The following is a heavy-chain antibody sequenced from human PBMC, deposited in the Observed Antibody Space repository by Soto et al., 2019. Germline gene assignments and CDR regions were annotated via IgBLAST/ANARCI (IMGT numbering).Heavy chain of an antibody. V-gene: IGHV6-1*01. J-gene: IGHJ6*03. Sequence: PSQTLSLTCAISGDSVSRNIAAWNWIRQSPSRGLEWLGRTYYRSKWYNDYAVSVKSRITINPDTSKNQFSLQLNSVTPEDTAVYYCARGEWFGAGGYYYYMDVWGKGTTVTVSS. CDR2: TYYRSKWYN. CDR3: ARGEWFGAGGYYYYMDV. CDR1: GDSVSRNIAA. D-gene: IGHD3-10*01.